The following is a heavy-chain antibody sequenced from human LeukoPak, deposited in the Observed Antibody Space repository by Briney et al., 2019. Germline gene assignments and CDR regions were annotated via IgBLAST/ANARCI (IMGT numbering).Heavy chain of an antibody. V-gene: IGHV4-34*01. Sequence: PSETLSLTFAVYGGSFSGYYWSWIRQPPGKGLEWIGEINHSGSTNYNPSLKSRVTISVDTSKNQFSLKLSSVTAADTAVYYCARGGAHDYSNYAGMDVWGQGTTVTVSS. CDR2: INHSGST. J-gene: IGHJ6*02. CDR1: GGSFSGYY. CDR3: ARGGAHDYSNYAGMDV. D-gene: IGHD4-4*01.